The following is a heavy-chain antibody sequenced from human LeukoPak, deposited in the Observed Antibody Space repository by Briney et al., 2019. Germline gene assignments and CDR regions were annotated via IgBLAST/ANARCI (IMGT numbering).Heavy chain of an antibody. D-gene: IGHD1-26*01. J-gene: IGHJ4*02. CDR1: GFTFTNSW. Sequence: GGSLRLSCAASGFTFTNSWMAWVRQAPGKALEWVANIKQDGSTKHYADSLKGRFTISRDNPKNSLYLQMNSLRADDTAVYYCARDTDGSLDYWGQGILVTVAS. V-gene: IGHV3-7*01. CDR3: ARDTDGSLDY. CDR2: IKQDGSTK.